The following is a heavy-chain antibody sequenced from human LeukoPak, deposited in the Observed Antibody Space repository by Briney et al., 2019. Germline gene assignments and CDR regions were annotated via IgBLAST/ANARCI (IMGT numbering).Heavy chain of an antibody. CDR1: GFAFGDYW. J-gene: IGHJ4*02. CDR2: IKKDGSEK. Sequence: QTGGSLRLSCAASGFAFGDYWMTWVRQAPGKGLEWVANIKKDGSEKYYVASVRGRFTISRDNAKNSLYLQMNSLRAEDTAVYYCASELPSSSWYDYWGQGTLVTVSS. V-gene: IGHV3-7*01. CDR3: ASELPSSSWYDY. D-gene: IGHD6-13*01.